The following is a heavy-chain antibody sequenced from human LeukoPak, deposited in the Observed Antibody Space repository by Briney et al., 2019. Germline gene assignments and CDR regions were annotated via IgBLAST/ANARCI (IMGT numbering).Heavy chain of an antibody. CDR1: GYTFTNYD. CDR2: MNPKSGNT. CDR3: VAMLY. Sequence: ASVKVSCKASGYTFTNYDSNWVRQATGQGLEWMGWMNPKSGNTGYAQKLQGRVTMSMDTSISTAYMELTSLRSEDTAVYYCVAMLYWGQGTLVTVSS. D-gene: IGHD3-16*01. J-gene: IGHJ4*02. V-gene: IGHV1-8*01.